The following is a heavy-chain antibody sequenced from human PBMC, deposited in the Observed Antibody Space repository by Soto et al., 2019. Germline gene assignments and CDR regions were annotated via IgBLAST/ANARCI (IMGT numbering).Heavy chain of an antibody. Sequence: VRLSCAASGFTFSSYSMNWVRQAPGKGLEWVSSISSSSSYIYYADSVKGRFTISRDNAKNSLYLQMNSLRAEDTAVYYCAREGHYYDSSGYPGEEAFDIWGQGTMVTVSS. CDR1: GFTFSSYS. CDR2: ISSSSSYI. V-gene: IGHV3-21*01. J-gene: IGHJ3*02. D-gene: IGHD3-22*01. CDR3: AREGHYYDSSGYPGEEAFDI.